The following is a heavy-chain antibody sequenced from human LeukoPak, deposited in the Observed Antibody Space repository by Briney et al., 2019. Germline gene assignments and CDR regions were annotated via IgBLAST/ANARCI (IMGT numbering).Heavy chain of an antibody. V-gene: IGHV3-30-3*01. CDR3: ARWAEQFSSWYGGGTFDY. J-gene: IGHJ4*02. D-gene: IGHD6-13*01. Sequence: GGSLRLSCAASGFTFSSYAMHWVRQAPGKGLEWVAVISYDGSNKYYADSVKGRFTISRDNSKNTLYLQMNSLRAEDTAVYYCARWAEQFSSWYGGGTFDYWGQGTLVTVSS. CDR2: ISYDGSNK. CDR1: GFTFSSYA.